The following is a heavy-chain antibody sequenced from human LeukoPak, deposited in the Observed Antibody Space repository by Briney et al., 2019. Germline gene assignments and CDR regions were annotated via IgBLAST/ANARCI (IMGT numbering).Heavy chain of an antibody. D-gene: IGHD3-9*01. J-gene: IGHJ4*02. Sequence: GGSPRLSCAASAFTFNSYSMSWVRQAPGKGLEWVSSITSTSVSTYYADSVKGRFTISRDNAKNSLYLQMNSLRAEDTAVYYCARTYYDILTSYNPYFDYWGQGTLVTVSS. V-gene: IGHV3-21*01. CDR3: ARTYYDILTSYNPYFDY. CDR1: AFTFNSYS. CDR2: ITSTSVST.